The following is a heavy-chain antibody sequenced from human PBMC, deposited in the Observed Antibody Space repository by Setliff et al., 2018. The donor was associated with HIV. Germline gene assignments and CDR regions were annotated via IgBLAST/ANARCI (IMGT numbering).Heavy chain of an antibody. CDR3: AKGDSFVFSYVYPDY. V-gene: IGHV3-21*01. Sequence: SCVASGFSFSRYTMMWVRQTPGKGLEWVSSITSNLNYKYADSVKGRFTISRDNTKNSLYLQMNSLRAEDTAVYYCAKGDSFVFSYVYPDYWGPGTLVTVSS. CDR2: ITSNLNYK. J-gene: IGHJ4*02. D-gene: IGHD3-22*01. CDR1: GFSFSRYT.